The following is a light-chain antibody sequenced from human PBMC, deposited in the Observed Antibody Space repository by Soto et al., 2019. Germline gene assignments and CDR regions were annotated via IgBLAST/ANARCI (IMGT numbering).Light chain of an antibody. V-gene: IGKV1-33*01. CDR2: DAS. J-gene: IGKJ3*01. Sequence: DVQMTQSPSSLSASVGDRITITCQASLDIGTYVNWYQQKPGKAPNLLIYDASDLETGVPSRFSGGGSGTFFSFTINSLQPEDIATYYCQKHDGVPLFGPGTKVEIK. CDR1: LDIGTY. CDR3: QKHDGVPL.